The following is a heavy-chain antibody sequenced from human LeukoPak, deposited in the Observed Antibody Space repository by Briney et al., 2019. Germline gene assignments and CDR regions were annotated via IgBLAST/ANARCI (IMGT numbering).Heavy chain of an antibody. V-gene: IGHV1-69*04. Sequence: ASVKVSCKASGGTFSSYAISWVRRAPGQGLEWMGRIIPIFGIANYAQKFQGRVTITADKSTSTAYMELSSLRSEDTAVYYCARPRYCSSTSCSFDYWGQGTLVTVSS. CDR1: GGTFSSYA. CDR3: ARPRYCSSTSCSFDY. CDR2: IIPIFGIA. J-gene: IGHJ4*02. D-gene: IGHD2-2*01.